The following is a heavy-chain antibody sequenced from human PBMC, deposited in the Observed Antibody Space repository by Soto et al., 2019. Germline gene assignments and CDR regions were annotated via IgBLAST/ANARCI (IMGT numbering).Heavy chain of an antibody. D-gene: IGHD2-8*01. CDR3: AKVMAGRPGQYEAFDI. V-gene: IGHV3-23*01. Sequence: GGSLRLSCAASGFTFSSYAMSWVRQAPGKGLEWVSAISGSGGSTYYADSVKGRFTISRDNSKNTLYLQMNSLRAEDTAVYYCAKVMAGRPGQYEAFDIWGQGTMVTVSS. CDR1: GFTFSSYA. J-gene: IGHJ3*02. CDR2: ISGSGGST.